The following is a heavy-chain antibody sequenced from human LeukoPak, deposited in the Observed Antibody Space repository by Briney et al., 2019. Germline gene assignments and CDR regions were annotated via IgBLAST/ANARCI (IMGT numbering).Heavy chain of an antibody. CDR3: AKVTSYGGLREGAFDI. D-gene: IGHD3-16*01. CDR1: GFTFSSYG. V-gene: IGHV3-30*02. Sequence: PGGSLRLSCAASGFTFSSYGMHWVRQAPGKGLEWVAVIWYDGSNKYYADSVKGRFTISRDNSKNTVYLQMNSLRAEDTAVYYCAKVTSYGGLREGAFDIWGQGTMVTVSS. J-gene: IGHJ3*02. CDR2: IWYDGSNK.